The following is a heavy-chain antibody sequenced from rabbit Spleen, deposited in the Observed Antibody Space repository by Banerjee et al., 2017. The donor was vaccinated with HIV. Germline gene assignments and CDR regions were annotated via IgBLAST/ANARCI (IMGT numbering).Heavy chain of an antibody. CDR3: ARDAGKTGYCADHLDL. CDR2: IAGGSSGTT. J-gene: IGHJ3*01. CDR1: GFSFSSNW. D-gene: IGHD4-2*01. Sequence: LEESGGGLVKPGGTLTLTCTVSGFSFSSNWICWVRQAPGKGLEWIACIAGGSSGTTEYASWAKGRFTISKTSSSTVDLRMTTLTAADTATYFCARDAGKTGYCADHLDLWGPGTLVTVS. V-gene: IGHV1S45*01.